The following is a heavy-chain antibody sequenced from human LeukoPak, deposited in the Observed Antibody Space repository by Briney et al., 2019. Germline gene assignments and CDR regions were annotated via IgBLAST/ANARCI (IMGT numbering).Heavy chain of an antibody. D-gene: IGHD2-2*01. CDR3: ARTSRYYYYMDV. CDR2: INWNGGST. V-gene: IGHV3-20*04. Sequence: GGSLRLSCAASGFTFDDYGMSWVRQAPGKGLEWVSGINWNGGSTGYADSVKGRFTISRDNDKKSLYLQMNSLRAEDTALYYCARTSRYYYYMDVWGKGTTVTVSS. CDR1: GFTFDDYG. J-gene: IGHJ6*03.